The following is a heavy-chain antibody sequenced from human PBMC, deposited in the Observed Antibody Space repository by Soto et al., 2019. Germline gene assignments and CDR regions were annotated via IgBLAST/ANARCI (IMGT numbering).Heavy chain of an antibody. D-gene: IGHD4-17*01. Sequence: GASVKVSCKASGYTFSSYYMHWVRQAPGQGLEWMGIINRSGGSTSYAQKFQGRVTMTRDTPTSTLYMELSSLRSDDTAVYYCARASGEYDHDFDYWGQGTLVTVSS. CDR3: ARASGEYDHDFDY. V-gene: IGHV1-46*03. J-gene: IGHJ4*02. CDR1: GYTFSSYY. CDR2: INRSGGST.